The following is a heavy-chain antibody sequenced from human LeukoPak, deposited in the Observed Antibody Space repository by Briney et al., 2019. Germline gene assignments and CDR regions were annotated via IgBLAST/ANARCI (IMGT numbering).Heavy chain of an antibody. J-gene: IGHJ4*02. V-gene: IGHV4-39*01. CDR1: GGSISSSSYY. Sequence: SETLSLTCTVSGGSISSSSYYWGWIRQPPGKGLEWIGSIYYSGSTNYNPSLKSRVTISVDTSKNQFSLKLSSVTAADTAVYYCARHLRDGYNPGFEYWGQGTLVTVSS. CDR2: IYYSGST. D-gene: IGHD5-24*01. CDR3: ARHLRDGYNPGFEY.